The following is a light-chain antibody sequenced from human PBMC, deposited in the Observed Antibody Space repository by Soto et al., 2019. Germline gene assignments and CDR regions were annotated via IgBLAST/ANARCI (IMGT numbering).Light chain of an antibody. CDR3: XXXYSYPPT. J-gene: IGKJ1*01. V-gene: IGKV1-39*01. CDR1: QTISNY. CDR2: AAS. Sequence: DIQMTQSPSSLSASIGDRVTITCRASQTISNYLNWYQQKPGKAPKLLIYAASSLQSGVPSRFSGSGSGTDFTLTISCLQSEDFATYYXXXXYSYPPTFGQGTKGDIK.